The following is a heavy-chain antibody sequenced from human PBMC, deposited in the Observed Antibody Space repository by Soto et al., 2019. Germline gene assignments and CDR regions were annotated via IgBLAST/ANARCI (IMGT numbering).Heavy chain of an antibody. D-gene: IGHD2-15*01. CDR1: GFTVSSKY. V-gene: IGHV3-66*01. J-gene: IGHJ6*04. CDR2: IQSGGTT. Sequence: EVQLVESGGGFVQPGGSLRLSCAASGFTVSSKYMTWVRQAPGKGLEWVSLIQSGGTTYYEDSVKGRFTISRHTSENTLHLQMDSLRVEDTAVYYCARDDVLCDGGRCYGIPLDFWGKGTTVTVSS. CDR3: ARDDVLCDGGRCYGIPLDF.